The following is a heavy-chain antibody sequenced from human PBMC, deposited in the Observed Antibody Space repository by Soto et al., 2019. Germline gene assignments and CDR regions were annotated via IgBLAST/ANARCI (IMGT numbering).Heavy chain of an antibody. D-gene: IGHD1-1*01. Sequence: SETLSLTCTASGGSIRSSTYQWGWIRQPPGRGLEWIGSAYYSESTYYNPSLKSRVAVSVDTSKNQFSLKVTSVTAADTAVYYCARHRNWKVGYWGQGTLVTVSS. CDR3: ARHRNWKVGY. J-gene: IGHJ4*02. CDR1: GGSIRSSTYQ. CDR2: AYYSEST. V-gene: IGHV4-39*01.